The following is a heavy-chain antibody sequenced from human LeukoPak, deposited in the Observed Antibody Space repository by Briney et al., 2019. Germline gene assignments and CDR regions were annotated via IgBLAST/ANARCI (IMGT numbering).Heavy chain of an antibody. J-gene: IGHJ4*02. V-gene: IGHV3-20*04. CDR3: ARDTYCSGGSCLRDY. D-gene: IGHD2-15*01. Sequence: GGSLRLSCAASGFTFDDYGMSWVRQAPGKGLEGVPGINWSGRSTGYAESVKGRFTISRDNAKNSLYLQMNSLRAEDTALYYCARDTYCSGGSCLRDYWGQGTLVTVSS. CDR1: GFTFDDYG. CDR2: INWSGRST.